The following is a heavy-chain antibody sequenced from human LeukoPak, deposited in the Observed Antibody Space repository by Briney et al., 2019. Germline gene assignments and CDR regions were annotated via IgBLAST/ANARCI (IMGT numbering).Heavy chain of an antibody. Sequence: SETLSLTCTVSGGSISSYYWSWIRQPPGKGLEWIGYIYYSGSTNYNPSLKSRVTISVDTSKNQFSLKLSSVTAADTAVYYCARWRAGSSWYLFDYWGQGTLGTVSS. CDR3: ARWRAGSSWYLFDY. D-gene: IGHD6-13*01. CDR2: IYYSGST. J-gene: IGHJ4*02. V-gene: IGHV4-59*01. CDR1: GGSISSYY.